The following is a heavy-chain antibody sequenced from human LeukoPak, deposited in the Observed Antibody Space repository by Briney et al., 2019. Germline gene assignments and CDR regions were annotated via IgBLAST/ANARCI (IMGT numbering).Heavy chain of an antibody. V-gene: IGHV3-21*01. CDR3: ARDSAEDSSPDY. Sequence: GGSLRLSCAASGFTFSSYSMTWVRQAPGKGLEWVSSISSSSSYIYYADSMKGRFTVSRDNAKNSLYLQMNSLRAEDTAVYYCARDSAEDSSPDYWGQGTLVTVSS. J-gene: IGHJ4*02. D-gene: IGHD6-6*01. CDR2: ISSSSSYI. CDR1: GFTFSSYS.